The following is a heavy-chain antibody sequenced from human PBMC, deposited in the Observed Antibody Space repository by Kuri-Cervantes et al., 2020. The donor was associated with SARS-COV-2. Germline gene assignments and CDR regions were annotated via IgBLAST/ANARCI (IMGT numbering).Heavy chain of an antibody. CDR3: ARGVPLYDNSGCVYYFDS. CDR1: GGTFTTYS. D-gene: IGHD3-22*01. J-gene: IGHJ4*02. CDR2: IIPVLGVT. Sequence: SVKVSCKTSGGTFTTYSLNWVRQAPGQGLEWMGGIIPVLGVTTYARRFQGRVSITADTSTSTAYMDLSSLSFDDTAVYYCARGVPLYDNSGCVYYFDSWGQGTRVTVSS. V-gene: IGHV1-69*10.